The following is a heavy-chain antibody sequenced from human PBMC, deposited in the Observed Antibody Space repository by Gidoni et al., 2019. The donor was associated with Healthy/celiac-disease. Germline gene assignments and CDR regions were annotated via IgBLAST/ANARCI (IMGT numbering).Heavy chain of an antibody. CDR3: ARGDDGDPYFDY. J-gene: IGHJ4*02. D-gene: IGHD4-17*01. CDR1: GFTFSSYG. Sequence: QVQLLESGGCVVQPGRSLRLSCASSGFTFSSYGMHWVRQAPGKGLEWVAVIWYDGSNKYYADSVKGRFTICRDNSKNTLYLQMNSLRAEDTAVYYCARGDDGDPYFDYWGQGTLVTVSS. CDR2: IWYDGSNK. V-gene: IGHV3-33*01.